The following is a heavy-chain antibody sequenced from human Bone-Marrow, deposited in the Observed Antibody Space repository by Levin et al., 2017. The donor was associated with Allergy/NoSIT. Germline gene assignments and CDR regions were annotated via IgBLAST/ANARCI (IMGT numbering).Heavy chain of an antibody. CDR3: AHKGLEYYYDSSGYYYSGWFDP. J-gene: IGHJ5*02. V-gene: IGHV2-5*01. CDR2: IYWNDDK. CDR1: GFSLSTSGVG. D-gene: IGHD3-22*01. Sequence: SGPTLVKPTQTLTLTCTFSGFSLSTSGVGVGWIRQPPGKALEWLALIYWNDDKRYSPSLKSRLTITKDTSKNQVVLTMTNMDPVDTATYYCAHKGLEYYYDSSGYYYSGWFDPWGQGTLVTVSS.